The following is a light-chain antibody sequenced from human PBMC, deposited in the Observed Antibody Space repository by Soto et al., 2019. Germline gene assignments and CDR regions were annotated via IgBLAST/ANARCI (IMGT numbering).Light chain of an antibody. CDR2: EGS. J-gene: IGLJ3*02. V-gene: IGLV2-23*01. Sequence: QSALTQPASVSGSPGQSITISCTGTNHAVGSYTLVSWYQQHPGKAPKVMIYEGSKRPSGVSNRFSGSKAGNTASLTISGLQAEDEADYYGCSYAVSSTLWVFGGGTKVTVL. CDR1: NHAVGSYTL. CDR3: CSYAVSSTLWV.